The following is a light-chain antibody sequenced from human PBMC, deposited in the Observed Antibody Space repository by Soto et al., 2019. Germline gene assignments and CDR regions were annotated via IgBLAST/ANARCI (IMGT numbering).Light chain of an antibody. CDR2: DVS. J-gene: IGKJ2*01. CDR1: QSINGR. CDR3: QQYKVYPYT. Sequence: DIQMTQSPSTLSASIGERVTLTCRASQSINGRLAWYQQKPGRPPKLLIYDVSVLESGVPSRFSGSGSGTDFTLTISSLRPDDFSAVYCQQYKVYPYTFGEGSRVDIK. V-gene: IGKV1-5*01.